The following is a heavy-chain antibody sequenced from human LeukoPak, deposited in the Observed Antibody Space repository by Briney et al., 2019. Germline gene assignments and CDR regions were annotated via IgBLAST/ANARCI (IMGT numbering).Heavy chain of an antibody. Sequence: GGSLRLSCAASGFTFSSYAMHWVRQAPGKGLEWVAVISYDGSNKYYADSVKGRFTISRDNSKNTLYLQMNSLRAEDAAVYYCARPYSGSYQGGFDYWGQGTLVTVSS. CDR1: GFTFSSYA. J-gene: IGHJ4*02. CDR2: ISYDGSNK. V-gene: IGHV3-30-3*01. CDR3: ARPYSGSYQGGFDY. D-gene: IGHD1-26*01.